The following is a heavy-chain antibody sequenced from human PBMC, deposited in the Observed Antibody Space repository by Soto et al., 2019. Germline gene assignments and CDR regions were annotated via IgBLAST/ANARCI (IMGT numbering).Heavy chain of an antibody. Sequence: QVQLQESGPGLVKPSETLSLTCTVSGGSVSSGSYYWSWIRQPPGKELEWIGYIYYSGSTNYNPSLKSRVTISVDTSKNQFSLKLSSVTAADTAVYYCARGTSSLALNWFDPWGQGTLVTVSS. CDR2: IYYSGST. CDR1: GGSVSSGSYY. V-gene: IGHV4-61*01. CDR3: ARGTSSLALNWFDP. D-gene: IGHD6-13*01. J-gene: IGHJ5*02.